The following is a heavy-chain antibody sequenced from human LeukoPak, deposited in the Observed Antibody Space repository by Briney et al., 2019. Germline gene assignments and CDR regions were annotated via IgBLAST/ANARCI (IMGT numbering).Heavy chain of an antibody. CDR1: GFTFSDYY. CDR2: ISSSGSTI. Sequence: GGSLRLSCAASGFTFSDYYMSWIRQAPGKGLEWVSYISSSGSTIYYADSVKGRFTISRDNAKNSLYVQMNSLRAEDTAVYYCARVGQLATYYYYYMDVWSKGTTVTVSS. CDR3: ARVGQLATYYYYYMDV. J-gene: IGHJ6*03. V-gene: IGHV3-11*04. D-gene: IGHD6-6*01.